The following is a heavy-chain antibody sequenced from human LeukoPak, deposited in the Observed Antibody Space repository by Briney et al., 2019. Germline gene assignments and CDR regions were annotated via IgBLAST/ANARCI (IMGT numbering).Heavy chain of an antibody. D-gene: IGHD2-2*01. V-gene: IGHV4-4*02. CDR1: SGSIFNSNW. CDR3: ARSPTKRVPEDY. CDR2: IFHSGST. Sequence: SETLSLTCSVSSGSIFNSNWWSWVRQPPGQGLEWIGQIFHSGSTSYSPSLKSRVTISVDKSKNQFSLKFTSVTAADTAVYYCARSPTKRVPEDYWGQGTLVTVSS. J-gene: IGHJ4*02.